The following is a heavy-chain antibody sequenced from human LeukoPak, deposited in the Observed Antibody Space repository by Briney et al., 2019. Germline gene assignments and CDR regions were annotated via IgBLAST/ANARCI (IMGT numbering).Heavy chain of an antibody. Sequence: PGGSLRLSCAASAFTFSSYSMNWVRQAPGEGLEWVSYISSSGSTTYYADSVKGRFTISRDNAKNSLYLQMTSLRAEDTAVYYCASYCSTTSCYAVDYWGQGTLVTVSS. D-gene: IGHD2-2*01. CDR2: ISSSGSTT. CDR3: ASYCSTTSCYAVDY. J-gene: IGHJ4*02. V-gene: IGHV3-48*01. CDR1: AFTFSSYS.